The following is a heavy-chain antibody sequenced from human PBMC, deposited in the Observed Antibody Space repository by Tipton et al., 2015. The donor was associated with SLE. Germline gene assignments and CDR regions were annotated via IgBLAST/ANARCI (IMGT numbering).Heavy chain of an antibody. CDR2: IKSKTDGGTT. Sequence: SLRLSCAASGFTFSNAWMSWVRQAPGKGLEWVGRIKSKTDGGTTHYAAPVKGRFTISRDDSKNTLYLQMNSLKTEDTAVYYCTTVDYGDYGGYFDYWGQATLVTVSS. D-gene: IGHD4-17*01. CDR3: TTVDYGDYGGYFDY. CDR1: GFTFSNAW. V-gene: IGHV3-15*01. J-gene: IGHJ4*02.